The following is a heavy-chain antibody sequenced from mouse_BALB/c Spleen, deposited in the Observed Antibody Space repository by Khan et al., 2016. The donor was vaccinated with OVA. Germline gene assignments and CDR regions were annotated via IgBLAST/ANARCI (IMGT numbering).Heavy chain of an antibody. V-gene: IGHV14-3*02. J-gene: IGHJ1*01. CDR1: GFNIKDTY. CDR3: GHPSVDPRYFEV. Sequence: VQLKQSGAELVKPGASVKLSCTASGFNIKDTYIHWVKQRPEQGLEWIGSIAPANGNTKYDPTFQGKATIIADTSSNTAYLQLSSLTSEDTAVLYCGHPSVDPRYFEVWGAGTTGTGSS. CDR2: IAPANGNT. D-gene: IGHD6-1*01.